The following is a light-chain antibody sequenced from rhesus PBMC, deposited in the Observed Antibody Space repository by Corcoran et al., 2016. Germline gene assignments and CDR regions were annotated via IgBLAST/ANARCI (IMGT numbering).Light chain of an antibody. V-gene: IGKV1-69*01. CDR3: QQHDNSPFT. Sequence: DIQMTQSPSSLSASVGDRVTITCRASQGISNWLAWYQQKPGKAPKLLIYRASNLEKGVPSRFSGSGSWTDFTLTISSLQPEDIATYYCQQHDNSPFTFGPGTKLDIK. J-gene: IGKJ3*01. CDR1: QGISNW. CDR2: RAS.